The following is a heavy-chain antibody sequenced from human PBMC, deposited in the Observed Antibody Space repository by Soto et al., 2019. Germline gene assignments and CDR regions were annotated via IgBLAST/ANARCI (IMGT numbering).Heavy chain of an antibody. Sequence: ASVKVSCKASGYTFTSYDINWVRQATGQGLEWMGWMNPNSGNTGYAQKIQGRVTMTRNTSISTAYMELSSLRSEDTAVYHCARSPQGYVYYYMDVWGKGTTVTVSS. CDR2: MNPNSGNT. CDR1: GYTFTSYD. J-gene: IGHJ6*03. CDR3: ARSPQGYVYYYMDV. V-gene: IGHV1-8*01. D-gene: IGHD1-1*01.